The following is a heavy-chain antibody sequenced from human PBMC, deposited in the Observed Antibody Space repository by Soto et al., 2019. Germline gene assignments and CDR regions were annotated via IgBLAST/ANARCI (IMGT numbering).Heavy chain of an antibody. Sequence: SETLSLTCTVSGGSISSGGYYWSWIRQHPGKGLEWIGYIYYSGSTYYNPSLKSRVTISVDTSKNQLSLKLSSVTAADTSVYYCARGLVTIFRYFANFDYWGQGTLVTVSS. J-gene: IGHJ4*02. D-gene: IGHD3-3*01. CDR1: GGSISSGGYY. CDR2: IYYSGST. V-gene: IGHV4-31*03. CDR3: ARGLVTIFRYFANFDY.